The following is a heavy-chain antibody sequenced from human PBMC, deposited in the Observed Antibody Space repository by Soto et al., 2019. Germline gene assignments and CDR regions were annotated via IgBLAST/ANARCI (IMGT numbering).Heavy chain of an antibody. V-gene: IGHV1-2*02. CDR2: INPNSDGS. J-gene: IGHJ4*02. CDR3: ARANQTMTTTRDRDF. CDR1: GYSFTAYY. Sequence: ASVQVPCKASGYSFTAYYIYWVRQAPGPGLEWMGWINPNSDGSDYVQKFPRRVTMTMDTSINTAYMELRGLKSVDTVVYYCARANQTMTTTRDRDFWGQGALVTVS. D-gene: IGHD4-17*01.